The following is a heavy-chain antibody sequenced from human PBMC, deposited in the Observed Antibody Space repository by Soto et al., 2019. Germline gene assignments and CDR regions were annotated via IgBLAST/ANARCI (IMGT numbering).Heavy chain of an antibody. Sequence: SETLSLTCTVSGVSISNGYYYWSWVRQNPGTGLEWIGHIYHSGRTYYNPSLKSRVSISIDTSKNQFSLHLSSVTAADTAVYYCARWVEVSLDYFDSWGQG. CDR2: IYHSGRT. D-gene: IGHD2-15*01. CDR1: GVSISNGYYY. J-gene: IGHJ4*02. V-gene: IGHV4-31*03. CDR3: ARWVEVSLDYFDS.